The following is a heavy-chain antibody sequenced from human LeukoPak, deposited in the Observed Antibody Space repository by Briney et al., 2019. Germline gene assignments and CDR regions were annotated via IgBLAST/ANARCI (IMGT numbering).Heavy chain of an antibody. J-gene: IGHJ4*02. CDR1: GGSISSGGYY. V-gene: IGHV4-39*07. D-gene: IGHD3-10*01. CDR3: ARSELLWFGGVNSGFDY. Sequence: SQTLSLTCTVSGGSISSGGYYWGWIRQPPGEGLEWIGSIYYSGSTYYNPSLKSRVTISVDTSKNQFSLKLSSVTAADTALYYCARSELLWFGGVNSGFDYWGQGTLVTVSS. CDR2: IYYSGST.